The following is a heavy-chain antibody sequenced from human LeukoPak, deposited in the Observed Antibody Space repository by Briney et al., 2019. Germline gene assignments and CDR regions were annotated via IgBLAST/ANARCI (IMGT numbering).Heavy chain of an antibody. D-gene: IGHD6-13*01. CDR1: GFTFSSYW. V-gene: IGHV3-74*01. CDR2: ITNDGSST. CDR3: ARDGYSSSWYPQDAFDI. J-gene: IGHJ3*02. Sequence: HGVSLRLSCAASGFTFSSYWMHWVRQAPGKGLVWVSRITNDGSSTSRADSVKGRFTISRDNAKNTLYLQMNSLRAEDTAVYYCARDGYSSSWYPQDAFDIWGQGTMVTVSS.